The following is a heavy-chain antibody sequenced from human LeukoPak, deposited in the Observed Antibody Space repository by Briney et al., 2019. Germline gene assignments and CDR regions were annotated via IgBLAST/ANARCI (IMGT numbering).Heavy chain of an antibody. Sequence: PSETLSLTCTVSGGSISGSYWSWIRQPAGKGLEWIGRIYTTGSTNYNPSLKSRVTMSVDKSKNQFSLKMSSVTAADTAVYYCARGTYGSGSRVYYYYYMDVWGKGTTVTVSS. D-gene: IGHD3-10*01. CDR1: GGSISGSY. CDR2: IYTTGST. V-gene: IGHV4-4*07. CDR3: ARGTYGSGSRVYYYYYMDV. J-gene: IGHJ6*03.